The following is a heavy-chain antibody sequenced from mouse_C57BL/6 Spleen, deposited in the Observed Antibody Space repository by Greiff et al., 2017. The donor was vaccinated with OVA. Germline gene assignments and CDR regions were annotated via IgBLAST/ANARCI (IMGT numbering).Heavy chain of an antibody. CDR3: ARSPPGNWYFDV. V-gene: IGHV1-50*01. Sequence: VQLQQSGAELVKPGASVKLSCKASGYTFTSYWMQWVKQRPGQGLEWIGEIDPSDSYTNYNQKFKGKATLTVDTSSSTAYMQLSSLTSEDSAVYYCARSPPGNWYFDVWGTGTTVTVSS. CDR1: GYTFTSYW. J-gene: IGHJ1*03. CDR2: IDPSDSYT.